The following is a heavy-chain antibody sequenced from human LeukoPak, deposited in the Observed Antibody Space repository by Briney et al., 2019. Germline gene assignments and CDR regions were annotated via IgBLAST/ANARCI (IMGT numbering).Heavy chain of an antibody. D-gene: IGHD4-17*01. CDR1: GGSISSYY. J-gene: IGHJ5*02. CDR3: ARLDFGNGNRFDP. Sequence: SETLSLTCTVSGGSISSYYWSWIRQPPGKGLEWIGYIYYSGSTNYNPSLKSRVTISVDTSKNQFSLKLSSVTAADTAVYYCARLDFGNGNRFDPWGQGTLVTVSS. CDR2: IYYSGST. V-gene: IGHV4-59*08.